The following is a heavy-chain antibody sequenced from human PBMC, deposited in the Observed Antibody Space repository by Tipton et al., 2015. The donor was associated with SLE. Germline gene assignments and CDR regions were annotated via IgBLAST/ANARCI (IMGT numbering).Heavy chain of an antibody. D-gene: IGHD5-24*01. CDR3: ARGDVD. V-gene: IGHV4-4*07. Sequence: TLSLTCSVSGDSITSYYLSWFRQSTGRGLGWIGRVYSSGSANYNPALISRVSMSVDISKNQFFLTLRSVTAADTAVYFCARGDVDWGQGTLVTVSS. J-gene: IGHJ4*02. CDR1: GDSITSYY. CDR2: VYSSGSA.